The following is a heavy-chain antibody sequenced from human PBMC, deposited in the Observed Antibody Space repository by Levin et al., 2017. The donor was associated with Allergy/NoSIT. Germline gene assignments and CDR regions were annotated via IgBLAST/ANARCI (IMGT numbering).Heavy chain of an antibody. CDR1: GFTFIDYA. V-gene: IGHV3-23*01. J-gene: IGHJ6*03. CDR3: AKTYYDYIRGSYFYYMDV. CDR2: IAGSGQST. D-gene: IGHD3-16*01. Sequence: GESLKISCAASGFTFIDYAMTWVRQAPGKGLEWVSSIAGSGQSTYYSDSVKGRFIISRDNSKNTLYLQLKSLRAEDTAVYYCAKTYYDYIRGSYFYYMDVWGKGTTVTVSS.